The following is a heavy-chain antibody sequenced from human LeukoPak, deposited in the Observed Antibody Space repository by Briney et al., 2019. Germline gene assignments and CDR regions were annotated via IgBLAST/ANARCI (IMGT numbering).Heavy chain of an antibody. Sequence: ASVKVSCRASGYTFTSYGISWVRQAPGQGLEWMGWISAYNGNTNYAQKLQGRVTMTTDTSTSTAYMELRSLRSDDTAVYYCARVGGDYVWGSYRYLVYWGQGTLVTVSS. CDR2: ISAYNGNT. J-gene: IGHJ4*02. CDR1: GYTFTSYG. V-gene: IGHV1-18*01. CDR3: ARVGGDYVWGSYRYLVY. D-gene: IGHD3-16*02.